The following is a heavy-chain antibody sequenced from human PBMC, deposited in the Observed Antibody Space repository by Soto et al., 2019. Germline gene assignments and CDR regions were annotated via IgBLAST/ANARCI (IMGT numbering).Heavy chain of an antibody. D-gene: IGHD3-22*01. J-gene: IGHJ6*02. CDR1: GFTFSSYA. V-gene: IGHV3-66*01. CDR2: IYSGGST. CDR3: ARDPTYYYDSSGYSYRDYYYGMDI. Sequence: PGGSLRLSCAASGFTFSSYAMSWVRQAPGKGLEWVSVIYSGGSTYYADSVKGRFTISRDNSKNTLYLQMNSLRAEDTAVYYCARDPTYYYDSSGYSYRDYYYGMDIWGQGTTVTVSS.